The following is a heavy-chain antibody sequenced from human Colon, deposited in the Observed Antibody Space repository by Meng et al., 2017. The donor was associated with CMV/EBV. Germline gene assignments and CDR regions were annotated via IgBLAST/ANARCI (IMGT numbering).Heavy chain of an antibody. CDR1: GFTFGSYA. V-gene: IGHV3-30-3*01. CDR2: ISYDGSNK. J-gene: IGHJ4*02. D-gene: IGHD4-17*01. Sequence: GESLKISCAASGFTFGSYAMHWVRQAPGKGLEWVAVISYDGSNKYYADSVKGRFTISRDNSKNTLYLQMNSLRAEDTAVYYCARDPNDYGDYVFDYWGQGTLVTVSS. CDR3: ARDPNDYGDYVFDY.